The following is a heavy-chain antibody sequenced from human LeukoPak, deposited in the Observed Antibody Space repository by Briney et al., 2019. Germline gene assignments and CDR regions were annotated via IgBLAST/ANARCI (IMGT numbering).Heavy chain of an antibody. Sequence: SETLSLTCTVSGGSISSSSYYWSWIRQPAGKGLEWIGRIYTSGSTNYNPSLKSRVTISVDTSKNQFSLKLSSVTAADTAVYYCARVFSHDWFDPWGQGTLVTVSS. CDR3: ARVFSHDWFDP. V-gene: IGHV4-61*02. J-gene: IGHJ5*02. CDR1: GGSISSSSYY. CDR2: IYTSGST.